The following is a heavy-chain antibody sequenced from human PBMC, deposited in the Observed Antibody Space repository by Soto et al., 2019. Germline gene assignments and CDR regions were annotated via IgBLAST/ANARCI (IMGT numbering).Heavy chain of an antibody. J-gene: IGHJ6*02. CDR3: ARGLYYDFWSGYYIDYYYYGMDV. CDR2: IYYSGST. CDR1: GGSVSSGSYY. V-gene: IGHV4-61*01. D-gene: IGHD3-3*01. Sequence: WETLSLPCTVSGGSVSSGSYYWRWIRQPPGKGLEWIGYIYYSGSTNYNPSLKSRVTISVDTSKNQFSLKLSSVTAADTAVYYCARGLYYDFWSGYYIDYYYYGMDVWGQGTTVTVSS.